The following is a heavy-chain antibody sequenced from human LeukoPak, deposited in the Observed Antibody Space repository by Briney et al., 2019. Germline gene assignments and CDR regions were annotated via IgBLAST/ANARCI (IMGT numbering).Heavy chain of an antibody. CDR1: GYTFTSYY. CDR2: INPNSGGT. Sequence: ASVKVSCKASGYTFTSYYMHWVRQAPGQGLEWMGRINPNSGGTNYAQKFQGRVTMTRDTSISTAYMELSRLRSDDTAVYYCAREYAIFGVVSFDYWGQGTLVTVSS. J-gene: IGHJ4*02. D-gene: IGHD3-3*01. CDR3: AREYAIFGVVSFDY. V-gene: IGHV1-2*06.